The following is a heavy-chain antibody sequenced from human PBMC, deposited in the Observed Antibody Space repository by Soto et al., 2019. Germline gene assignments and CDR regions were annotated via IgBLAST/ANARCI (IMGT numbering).Heavy chain of an antibody. CDR1: GFTFSSYG. V-gene: IGHV3-30*18. CDR3: AKTPKRTTSFGLYYYYGMDV. J-gene: IGHJ6*02. CDR2: ISYDGSNK. D-gene: IGHD1-7*01. Sequence: GGSLRLSCAASGFTFSSYGMHWVRQAPGKGLEWVAVISYDGSNKYYADSVKDRFTISRDNSKNTLYLQMNSLRAEDTAVYYCAKTPKRTTSFGLYYYYGMDVWGQGTTVTVS.